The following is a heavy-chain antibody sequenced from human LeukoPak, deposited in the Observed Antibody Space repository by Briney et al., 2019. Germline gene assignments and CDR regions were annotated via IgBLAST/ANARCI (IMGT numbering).Heavy chain of an antibody. CDR3: ARGLTGEFDY. Sequence: ASVKVSCKASGYTFTSYDINWVRQAPGQGLEWMGWMNPNSGNTGYVQKFQGRVTITRNTSISTAYMELSSLRSEDTAVYYCARGLTGEFDYWGQGTLITVSS. V-gene: IGHV1-8*03. J-gene: IGHJ4*02. D-gene: IGHD1-20*01. CDR1: GYTFTSYD. CDR2: MNPNSGNT.